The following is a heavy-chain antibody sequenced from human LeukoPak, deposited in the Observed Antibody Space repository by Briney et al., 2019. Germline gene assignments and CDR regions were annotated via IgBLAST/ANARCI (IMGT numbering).Heavy chain of an antibody. J-gene: IGHJ3*02. CDR2: IYHSGST. CDR3: ARQRTKNMVRGVSAYAFDI. V-gene: IGHV4-30-2*01. D-gene: IGHD3-10*01. CDR1: GGSISSGGYY. Sequence: PSETLSLTCAVSGGSISSGGYYWSWIRQPPGKGLEWIGYIYHSGSTYYNPSLKSRVTISVDRSKNQFSLKLSSVTAADTAVYYCARQRTKNMVRGVSAYAFDIWGQGTMVTVSS.